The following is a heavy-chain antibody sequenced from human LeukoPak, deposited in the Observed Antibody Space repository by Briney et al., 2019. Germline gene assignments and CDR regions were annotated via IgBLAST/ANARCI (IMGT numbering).Heavy chain of an antibody. D-gene: IGHD4-17*01. CDR2: IGGSSSSL. Sequence: PGGSLRLSCAASGFTFSIYSMNWVRQAPGKGLEWVSSIGGSSSSLYHAESVKGRFTISRDNARNSLYLQMNSLRAEDTAVYYCAKEAGQDFGALDAFDVWGQGTMVTVSS. J-gene: IGHJ3*01. CDR3: AKEAGQDFGALDAFDV. V-gene: IGHV3-21*01. CDR1: GFTFSIYS.